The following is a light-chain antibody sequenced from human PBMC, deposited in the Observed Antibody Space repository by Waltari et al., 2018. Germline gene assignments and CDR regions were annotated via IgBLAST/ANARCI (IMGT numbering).Light chain of an antibody. CDR1: RSDIANNS. J-gene: IGLJ2*01. V-gene: IGLV1-47*01. Sequence: QAVLTQPPSASGTPGQKATMSCSGGRSDIANNSVYWYQHLPGTTPKRLIYRNPQRPSGVPDRISASKSGTSASLAISGLRSEDEAIYYCASWDDRLGGVLFGGGTKLTVL. CDR2: RNP. CDR3: ASWDDRLGGVL.